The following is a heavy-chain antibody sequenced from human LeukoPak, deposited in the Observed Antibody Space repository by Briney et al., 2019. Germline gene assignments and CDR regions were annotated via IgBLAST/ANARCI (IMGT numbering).Heavy chain of an antibody. CDR1: GGSISTYY. V-gene: IGHV4-59*01. CDR3: ARERPAPWFFDL. CDR2: IYYSGTT. D-gene: IGHD6-25*01. J-gene: IGHJ2*01. Sequence: SETLSVSCTVSGGSISTYYWTWIRRPPGKGLEWIGYIYYSGTTSYNPSLKSRVTISLNTSRNQFSLKLSSVTAADTAVYYCARERPAPWFFDLWGRGTLVTVSS.